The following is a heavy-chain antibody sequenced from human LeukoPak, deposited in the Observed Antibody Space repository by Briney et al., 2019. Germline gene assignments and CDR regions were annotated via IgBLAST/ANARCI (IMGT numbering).Heavy chain of an antibody. CDR1: GFTFSSYA. D-gene: IGHD3-10*01. CDR2: ISGSGGST. V-gene: IGHV3-23*01. J-gene: IGHJ3*02. Sequence: GGSLRLSCAASGFTFSSYAMSWVRQAPGKGLEWVSAISGSGGSTYYADSVKGRFTISRDNAKNSLYLQMDSLRAEDTAVYYCARGGIITSYAFEIWGQGTMVTVSS. CDR3: ARGGIITSYAFEI.